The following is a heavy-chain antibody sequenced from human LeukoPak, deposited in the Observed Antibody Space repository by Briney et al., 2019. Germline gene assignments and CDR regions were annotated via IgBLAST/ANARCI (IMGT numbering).Heavy chain of an antibody. CDR3: ARGRLESIAARPAAYFYYYMDV. CDR2: IWYDGSNK. CDR1: GFTFSSYG. Sequence: GGSLRLSCAASGFTFSSYGMHWVRQAPGKGLEWVAVIWYDGSNKYYADSVKGRFTISRDNSKNTLYLQMNSLRAEDTAVYYCARGRLESIAARPAAYFYYYMDVWGKGTTVTVSS. V-gene: IGHV3-33*01. D-gene: IGHD6-6*01. J-gene: IGHJ6*03.